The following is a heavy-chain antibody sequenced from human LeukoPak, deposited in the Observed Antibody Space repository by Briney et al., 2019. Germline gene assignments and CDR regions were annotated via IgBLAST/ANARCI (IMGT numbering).Heavy chain of an antibody. D-gene: IGHD5-12*01. CDR2: IYPGDSDT. CDR3: ARTGSGYDLPY. Sequence: GESLKISCKGSGYSFTSYWNDWVRQMPGKGLEWMGIIYPGDSDTRYSTSFEGQVSISADKSISTAYLQWSSLKASDTAMYYCARTGSGYDLPYWGQGTLVTVSS. CDR1: GYSFTSYW. V-gene: IGHV5-51*01. J-gene: IGHJ4*02.